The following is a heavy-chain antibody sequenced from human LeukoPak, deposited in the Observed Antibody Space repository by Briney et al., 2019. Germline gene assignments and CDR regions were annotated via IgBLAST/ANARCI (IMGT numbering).Heavy chain of an antibody. CDR3: ARDSRGVTTNDY. J-gene: IGHJ4*02. Sequence: SETLSLTCTVSGGSISSYYWSWIRQPPGKGLEWIGYIYYSGSTNYNPSLKSRVTISVDTSKNQFSLKLSSVTAADTAVYYCARDSRGVTTNDYWGQGTLVNGSS. V-gene: IGHV4-59*12. D-gene: IGHD4-11*01. CDR2: IYYSGST. CDR1: GGSISSYY.